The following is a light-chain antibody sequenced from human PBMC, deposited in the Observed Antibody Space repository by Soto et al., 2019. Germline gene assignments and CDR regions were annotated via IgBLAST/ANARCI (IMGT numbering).Light chain of an antibody. V-gene: IGLV2-14*03. CDR2: DVT. Sequence: QSVLTQPASLSVFPGQSTTISCTGTSSDVGGYNEVSWYQQRPGKAPKLMIYDVTNRPSGVSHRFSGSKSGNTASLTISGLQAEDEAYYYCGSHAAGSTLIFGGGT. CDR3: GSHAAGSTLI. J-gene: IGLJ2*01. CDR1: SSDVGGYNE.